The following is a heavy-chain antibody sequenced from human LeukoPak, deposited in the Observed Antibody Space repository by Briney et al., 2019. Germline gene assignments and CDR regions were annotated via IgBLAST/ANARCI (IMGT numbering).Heavy chain of an antibody. CDR3: ARRKFYDTYLDP. CDR1: EYDFANHW. V-gene: IGHV5-51*01. Sequence: GDSLKISCKGPEYDFANHWIGWVRQTPGRGLEWMGIAHPATSIIHYGPSFQGQVTISFDRSLSTAYLQWTSLKASDSGMYFCARRKFYDTYLDPWGRGTLVTVSS. J-gene: IGHJ5*02. D-gene: IGHD2/OR15-2a*01. CDR2: AHPATSII.